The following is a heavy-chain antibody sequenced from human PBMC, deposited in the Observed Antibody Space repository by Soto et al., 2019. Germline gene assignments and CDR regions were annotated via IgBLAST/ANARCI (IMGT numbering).Heavy chain of an antibody. Sequence: GGSLRLSCTASGFTFSSYTMHWLRRAPGKGLEWVGISSFDCSGKYYADWLKGRIVISRDNSKDSLYLQMDTLRPDDTAIYYCARDTVTSLPPYQGFYYYGMDVWGQGTTVTVSS. D-gene: IGHD2-2*01. CDR3: ARDTVTSLPPYQGFYYYGMDV. CDR2: SSFDCSGK. CDR1: GFTFSSYT. J-gene: IGHJ6*02. V-gene: IGHV3-30*09.